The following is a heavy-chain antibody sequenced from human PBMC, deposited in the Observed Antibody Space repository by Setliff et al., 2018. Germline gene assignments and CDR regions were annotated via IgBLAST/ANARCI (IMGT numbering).Heavy chain of an antibody. J-gene: IGHJ6*03. D-gene: IGHD5-18*01. CDR1: GGTFSSYG. Sequence: AASVKVSCKASGGTFSSYGISWVRQAPGQGLEWMGGTIPSFGSTNYAQKFQGRVTIITDESTSTAYMELSSLRTEDSAVYYCAREGVDTRSSTDYRYYMDVWGKVTTVTVSS. CDR2: TIPSFGST. CDR3: AREGVDTRSSTDYRYYMDV. V-gene: IGHV1-69*05.